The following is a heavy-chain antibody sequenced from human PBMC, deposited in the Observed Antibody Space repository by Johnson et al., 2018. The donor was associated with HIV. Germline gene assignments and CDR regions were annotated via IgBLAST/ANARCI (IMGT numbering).Heavy chain of an antibody. CDR1: GFTFSSYG. CDR2: IRYDGSNR. J-gene: IGHJ3*02. Sequence: QVQLVESGGGVVQPGGSLRLSCAASGFTFSSYGMHWVRQAPGKGLEWVAFIRYDGSNRYYADSVKSRLTVSRDNSKNTLFLQMNGLRAEDTDVYYCAREGRTGPDTFDIWGQGTMVTVSS. CDR3: AREGRTGPDTFDI. D-gene: IGHD1-1*01. V-gene: IGHV3-30*02.